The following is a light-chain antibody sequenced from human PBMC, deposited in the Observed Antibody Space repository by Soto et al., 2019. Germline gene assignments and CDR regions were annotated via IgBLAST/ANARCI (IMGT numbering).Light chain of an antibody. CDR3: QQRSNLPPRLFT. Sequence: EIVLTQSPATLSLSPGERATLSCRASQSVSSYLAWYQQKPGQAPRLLIYDASNRATGIPARFSGSGSGTHFTLTTSSLEPEDFAVYYCQQRSNLPPRLFTFGPGTKVDIQ. V-gene: IGKV3-11*01. CDR1: QSVSSY. J-gene: IGKJ3*01. CDR2: DAS.